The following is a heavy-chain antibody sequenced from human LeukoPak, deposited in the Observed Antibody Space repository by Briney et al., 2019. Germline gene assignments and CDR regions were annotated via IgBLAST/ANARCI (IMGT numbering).Heavy chain of an antibody. Sequence: SCKASGGTFSSYGMHWVRQAPGKGLEWVAVIWNDGSNKYYADSVKGRFTISRDNSKNTLYLQMNSLRAEDTAVYYCARGSMTTVTTFLNYWGQGTLVTVSS. CDR1: GGTFSSYG. CDR2: IWNDGSNK. V-gene: IGHV3-33*01. D-gene: IGHD4-17*01. CDR3: ARGSMTTVTTFLNY. J-gene: IGHJ4*02.